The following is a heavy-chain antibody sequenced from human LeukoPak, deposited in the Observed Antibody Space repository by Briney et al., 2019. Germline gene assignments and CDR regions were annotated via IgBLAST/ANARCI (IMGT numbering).Heavy chain of an antibody. V-gene: IGHV3-9*01. J-gene: IGHJ3*02. CDR2: ISWNSGSI. D-gene: IGHD4-23*01. CDR1: GFTFDDYA. Sequence: PGGSLRLSCAVSGFTFDDYAMHWVRQAPGKGLEWVSGISWNSGSIGYADSVKDRFTISRDNAKNSLYLQMNSLRPEDTALYYCAKDRPIRGRVITPAFDIWGQGTMVTVSS. CDR3: AKDRPIRGRVITPAFDI.